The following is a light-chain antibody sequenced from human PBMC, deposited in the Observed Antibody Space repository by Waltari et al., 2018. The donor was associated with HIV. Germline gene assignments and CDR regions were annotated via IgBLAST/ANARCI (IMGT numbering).Light chain of an antibody. Sequence: DTEMTQSPSSVSASVGDRVTITCQASQDITKYLNWYQHKSGEAPKLLIYDASNLETGVPSRFSGSGSGTHFTFTITSLQPEDFSTYYCQQYDNLPQTFGPGTKVDIK. CDR1: QDITKY. J-gene: IGKJ3*01. CDR3: QQYDNLPQT. CDR2: DAS. V-gene: IGKV1-33*01.